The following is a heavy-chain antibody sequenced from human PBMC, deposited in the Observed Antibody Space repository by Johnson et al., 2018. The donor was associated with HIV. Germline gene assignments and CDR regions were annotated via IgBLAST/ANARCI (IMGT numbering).Heavy chain of an antibody. V-gene: IGHV3-30*18. D-gene: IGHD3-22*01. CDR2: ISYGGSYK. CDR1: GFTFSHYG. Sequence: QVQLVESGGGVVQPGRSLRLSCAASGFTFSHYGMHWVRQAPGKGLEWVAIISYGGSYKYYGDSVKGRFTISRDNSRNSLYLQMNSLRAEDTAVYYCAKGQSSGYPKDAFDIWGQGTMVIVSS. CDR3: AKGQSSGYPKDAFDI. J-gene: IGHJ3*02.